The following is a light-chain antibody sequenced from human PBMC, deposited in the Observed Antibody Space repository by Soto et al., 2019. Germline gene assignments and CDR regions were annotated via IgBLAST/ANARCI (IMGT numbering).Light chain of an antibody. CDR2: DVS. Sequence: ALTQPASVSGSPGQSITISCTGTSSDVGGYNYVSWYQQHSGKAPKLMIYDVSNRPSGVSNRFSGSKSGNTASLTISGLQAEDEADYYCGSYASSSTLYVFGTGTKLTVL. J-gene: IGLJ1*01. CDR1: SSDVGGYNY. V-gene: IGLV2-14*01. CDR3: GSYASSSTLYV.